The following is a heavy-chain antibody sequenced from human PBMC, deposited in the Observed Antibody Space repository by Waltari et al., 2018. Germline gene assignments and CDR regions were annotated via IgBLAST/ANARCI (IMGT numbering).Heavy chain of an antibody. CDR2: INHSGST. D-gene: IGHD3-3*01. CDR1: GGSFSGYY. Sequence: QVQLQQWGAGLLKPSETLSLTCAVYGGSFSGYYWSWIRQPPGKGLEWIGEINHSGSTNYNPSLKSRVTISVDTSKNQFSLKLSSVTAADTAVYYCARSFWSGYYRGNWFDPWGQGTLVTVSS. CDR3: ARSFWSGYYRGNWFDP. V-gene: IGHV4-34*01. J-gene: IGHJ5*02.